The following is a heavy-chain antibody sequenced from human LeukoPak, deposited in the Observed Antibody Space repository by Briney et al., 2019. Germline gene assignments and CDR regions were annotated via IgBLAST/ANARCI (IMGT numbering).Heavy chain of an antibody. V-gene: IGHV4-59*11. CDR1: GVSISSPY. D-gene: IGHD2-2*01. CDR2: FYYGDTA. CDR3: ARGSTRPDD. Sequence: SETLSLTCTVSGVSISSPYWSWVRQPPWKGLEWIGSFYYGDTAKYNPSLKSRVTMSVDTSNNQFSLKLTSVTAADTAVYFCARGSTRPDDWGQGTLVTVSS. J-gene: IGHJ4*02.